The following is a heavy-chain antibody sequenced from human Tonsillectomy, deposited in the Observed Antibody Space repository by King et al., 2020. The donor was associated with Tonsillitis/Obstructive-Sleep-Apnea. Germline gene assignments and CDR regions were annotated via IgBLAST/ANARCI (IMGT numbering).Heavy chain of an antibody. V-gene: IGHV1-18*01. CDR3: ARGVAEYSYESSGCSHRNWFDP. D-gene: IGHD3-22*01. Sequence: VQLVESGAEVKKPGASVKVSCRASGYTFTTYGISWVRQAPGQGLEWMGWINVYNGNTNYAQKLQGRVTMTTDTSTNTAYMELRSLRSDDTAVYYCARGVAEYSYESSGCSHRNWFDPWGQGTLVTVSS. CDR2: INVYNGNT. J-gene: IGHJ5*02. CDR1: GYTFTTYG.